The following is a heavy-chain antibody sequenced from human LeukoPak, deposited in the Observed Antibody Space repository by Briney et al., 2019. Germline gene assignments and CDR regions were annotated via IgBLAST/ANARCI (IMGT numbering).Heavy chain of an antibody. D-gene: IGHD2-2*02. CDR3: ARGEGPAAIPYNWFDP. Sequence: GGSLRLSCAASGFTFSSYWMSWVRQAPGKGLEWVANIKQDGSEKYYVDSVKGRFTISRDNAKNSLYLQMNSLRAEDTAVYYCARGEGPAAIPYNWFDPWGQGTLVTVSS. J-gene: IGHJ5*02. V-gene: IGHV3-7*01. CDR2: IKQDGSEK. CDR1: GFTFSSYW.